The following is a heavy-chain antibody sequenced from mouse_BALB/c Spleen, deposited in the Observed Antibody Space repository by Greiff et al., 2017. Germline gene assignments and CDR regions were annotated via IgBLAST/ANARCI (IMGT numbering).Heavy chain of an antibody. CDR3: ARGYGYYAMDY. J-gene: IGHJ4*01. D-gene: IGHD3-1*01. V-gene: IGHV3-2*02. CDR2: ISYSGST. Sequence: LQESGPGLVKPSQSLSLTCTVTGYSITSDHAWNWIRQFPGNKLEWMGYISYSGSTSYNPSLKSRISITRDTSKNQFFLQLNSVTTEDTATYYCARGYGYYAMDYWGQGTSVTVSS. CDR1: GYSITSDHA.